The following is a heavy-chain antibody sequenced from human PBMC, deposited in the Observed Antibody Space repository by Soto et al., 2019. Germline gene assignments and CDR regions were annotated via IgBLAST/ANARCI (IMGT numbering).Heavy chain of an antibody. CDR1: GFTFSSYA. V-gene: IGHV3-23*01. Sequence: GGSLRLSCAASGFTFSSYAMTWVRKAPGRGLEWVSAISGSGSPTYYADSVKGRFTISRDNSKNTQYLQMNSLRADDTAVYYCARDMSGGTYNYYYGMDVWGQGTTVTVSS. CDR2: ISGSGSPT. D-gene: IGHD1-26*01. J-gene: IGHJ6*02. CDR3: ARDMSGGTYNYYYGMDV.